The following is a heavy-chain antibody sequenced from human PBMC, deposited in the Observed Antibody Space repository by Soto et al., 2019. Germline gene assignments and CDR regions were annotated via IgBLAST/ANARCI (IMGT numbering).Heavy chain of an antibody. J-gene: IGHJ6*02. D-gene: IGHD3-22*01. Sequence: SETLSLTCAVYGGSFSGYYWSWIRQPPGKGLEWIGEINHSGSTNYNPSLKSRVTISVDTSKNQFSLKLSSVTAADTAVYYCARHPSYYYDSSGYYHYYYYGMDVWGQGTTVTVSS. CDR1: GGSFSGYY. V-gene: IGHV4-34*01. CDR3: ARHPSYYYDSSGYYHYYYYGMDV. CDR2: INHSGST.